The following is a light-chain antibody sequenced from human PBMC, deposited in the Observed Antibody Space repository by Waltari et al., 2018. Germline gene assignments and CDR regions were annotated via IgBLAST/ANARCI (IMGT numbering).Light chain of an antibody. CDR1: ENVNNY. CDR2: KAS. CDR3: QHGYGTPYS. Sequence: DIQMTQSPSSLSASVGDRVTITCRASENVNNYLNWYQQKPGKAPKLLIYKASTLQSGVPSRFSCSGSGTDYTFTISGLQSEDVATYYCQHGYGTPYSFGQGTKVEIK. V-gene: IGKV1-39*01. J-gene: IGKJ2*03.